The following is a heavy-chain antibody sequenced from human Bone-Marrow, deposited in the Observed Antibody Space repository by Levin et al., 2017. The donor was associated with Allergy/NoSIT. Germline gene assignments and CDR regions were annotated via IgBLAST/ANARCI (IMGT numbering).Heavy chain of an antibody. J-gene: IGHJ6*02. CDR1: GFTFSRYS. CDR3: ARGVYCSGDTCYSVAYSYYTMDV. Sequence: HTGGSLRLSCAASGFTFSRYSFHWVRQAPGKGLEWVALISEDETRKSYADSVKGRFTISRDNAQNTLSLQMNSLGIEDTAVYFCARGVYCSGDTCYSVAYSYYTMDVWGRGTTVTVSS. CDR2: ISEDETRK. D-gene: IGHD2-15*01. V-gene: IGHV3-30-3*01.